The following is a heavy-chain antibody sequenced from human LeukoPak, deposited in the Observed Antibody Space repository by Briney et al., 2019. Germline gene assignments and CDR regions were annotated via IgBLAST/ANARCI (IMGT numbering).Heavy chain of an antibody. V-gene: IGHV3-11*06. D-gene: IGHD3-10*01. CDR3: ANYPGADSDIYKVFEY. J-gene: IGHJ4*02. CDR2: ISGSGSVT. Sequence: GGSLRLSCAISGFTFSDCYMSWIRQAPGKGPEWVSYISGSGSVTNYAASVRGRFTISRDNAKNSLYLQMNSLRAEDTAVYYCANYPGADSDIYKVFEYWGQGTLVTVSS. CDR1: GFTFSDCY.